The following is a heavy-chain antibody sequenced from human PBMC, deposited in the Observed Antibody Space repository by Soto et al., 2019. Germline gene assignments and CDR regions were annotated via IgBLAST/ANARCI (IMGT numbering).Heavy chain of an antibody. CDR3: TKVRGDPV. D-gene: IGHD4-17*01. Sequence: EVQVLESGGDLVQPGGSLRLSCAASGFTFSNYAMNWVRQAPGKGPEWVSGISAGSSTYYADSVRGRFTISRDNPKSTLCLQMDSLRAEDSALYDCTKVRGDPVWGKGTTVTVSS. CDR2: ISAGSST. V-gene: IGHV3-23*01. CDR1: GFTFSNYA. J-gene: IGHJ6*04.